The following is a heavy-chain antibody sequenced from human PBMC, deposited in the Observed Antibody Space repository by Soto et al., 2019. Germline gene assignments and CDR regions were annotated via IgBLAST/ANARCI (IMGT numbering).Heavy chain of an antibody. V-gene: IGHV4-59*01. CDR3: LRSGGGYYGSGSTPGGMDV. CDR2: IYYSGST. CDR1: GGSISSYY. J-gene: IGHJ6*02. Sequence: SETLSLTCTAAGGSISSYYWSWIRQPPGKGLEWIGYIYYSGSTNYNPSLKSRVTISVDTSKNQFSQKLSSVTAADTGGYYCLRSGGGYYGSGSTPGGMDVWGQGTTVTVS. D-gene: IGHD3-10*01.